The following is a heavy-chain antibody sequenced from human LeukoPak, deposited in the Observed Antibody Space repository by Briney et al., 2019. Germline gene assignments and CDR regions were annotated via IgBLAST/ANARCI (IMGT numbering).Heavy chain of an antibody. J-gene: IGHJ4*02. D-gene: IGHD1-14*01. V-gene: IGHV3-33*08. CDR1: GFTFSNYA. CDR3: TRYNNDHFDY. CDR2: IAYDGSRA. Sequence: GGSLRLSCAASGFTFSNYAMSWVRQTPGKGLEWVAVIAYDGSRAFYADSVKGRFTISRDNSKNTMSVQMDDLRAEDTAVYYCTRYNNDHFDYWGQGTLVTVSS.